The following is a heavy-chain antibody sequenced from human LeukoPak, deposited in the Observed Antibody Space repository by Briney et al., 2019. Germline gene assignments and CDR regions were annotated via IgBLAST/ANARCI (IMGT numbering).Heavy chain of an antibody. V-gene: IGHV3-23*01. CDR1: GFTFSRYG. J-gene: IGHJ5*02. CDR2: ISGSGDST. Sequence: SGGSLRLSCAASGFTFSRYGMSWVRQAPGKGLEWVSAISGSGDSTYYADSVKGRFTISRDNSKNTLYLQMNSLRAEDTAVYYCAKESGYSSGWYDHWGQGTLVTVSS. CDR3: AKESGYSSGWYDH. D-gene: IGHD6-19*01.